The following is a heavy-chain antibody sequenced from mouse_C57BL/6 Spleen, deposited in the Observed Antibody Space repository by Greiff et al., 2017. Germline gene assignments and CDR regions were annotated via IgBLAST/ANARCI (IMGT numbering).Heavy chain of an antibody. J-gene: IGHJ4*01. CDR1: GFSLTSYG. V-gene: IGHV2-5*01. CDR3: ATQLRLRENYAMDY. Sequence: QVHVKQSGPGLVQPSQSLSITCTVSGFSLTSYGVHWVRQSPGKGLEWLGVIWRGGSTDYNAAFMSRLSITKDNSKSQVFFKMNSLQADDTAIYYCATQLRLRENYAMDYWGQGTSVTVSS. D-gene: IGHD3-2*02. CDR2: IWRGGST.